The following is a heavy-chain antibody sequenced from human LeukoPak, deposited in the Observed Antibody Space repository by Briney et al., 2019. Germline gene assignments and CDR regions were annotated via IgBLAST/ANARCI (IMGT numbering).Heavy chain of an antibody. Sequence: GGSLRLSCAASGFTFSSYGMTWVRQAPGKGLEWVSYISSSSSTIYYADSVKGRFTISRDNAKNSLYLQMNSLRPEDTALYYCARDDYGFDPWGQGTLVTVSS. CDR3: ARDDYGFDP. CDR2: ISSSSSTI. CDR1: GFTFSSYG. D-gene: IGHD4-17*01. V-gene: IGHV3-48*01. J-gene: IGHJ5*02.